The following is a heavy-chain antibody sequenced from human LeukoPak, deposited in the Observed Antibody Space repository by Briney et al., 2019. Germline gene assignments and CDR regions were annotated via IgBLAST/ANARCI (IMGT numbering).Heavy chain of an antibody. CDR3: ARAQPYSSISPPYYYYYMDV. Sequence: SVKVSCKASGGTFSSYAISWVRQAPGQGLEWMGGIIPIFGTANYAQKFQGRVTITADESTSTAYMELSSLRSEDTAVYYCARAQPYSSISPPYYYYYMDVWGKGTTVTVSS. J-gene: IGHJ6*03. CDR2: IIPIFGTA. CDR1: GGTFSSYA. D-gene: IGHD6-13*01. V-gene: IGHV1-69*13.